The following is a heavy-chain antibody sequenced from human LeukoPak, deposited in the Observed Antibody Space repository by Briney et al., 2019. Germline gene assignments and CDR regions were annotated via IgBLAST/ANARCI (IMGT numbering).Heavy chain of an antibody. J-gene: IGHJ1*01. D-gene: IGHD2-2*02. CDR2: INHSGST. V-gene: IGHV4-34*01. Sequence: PSETLSLTCAVYGGSFSGYYWSWIRQPPGKGLEWIGEINHSGSTNYNPSLKSRVTISVDTSKNQFSLKLSSVTAADTAVYYCARGDCSSTSCYNEYFQHWGQGTLVTVSS. CDR1: GGSFSGYY. CDR3: ARGDCSSTSCYNEYFQH.